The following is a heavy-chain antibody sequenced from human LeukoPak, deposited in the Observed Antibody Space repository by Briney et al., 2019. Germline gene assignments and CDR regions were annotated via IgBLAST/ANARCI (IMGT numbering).Heavy chain of an antibody. CDR1: GFPFSRHA. CDR2: ISISGDMT. CDR3: ANEEVPNDY. D-gene: IGHD4/OR15-4a*01. Sequence: GGSLRLSCEVSGFPFSRHAMSWVRQAPGRGLEWVSRISISGDMTYYADSVQGRFIISRDNSKNTVYLQMDSLRVEDTAVYYCANEEVPNDYWGQGTLVTVSS. J-gene: IGHJ4*02. V-gene: IGHV3-23*01.